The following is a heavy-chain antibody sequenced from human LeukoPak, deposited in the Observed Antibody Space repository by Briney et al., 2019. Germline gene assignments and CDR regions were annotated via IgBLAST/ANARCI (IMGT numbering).Heavy chain of an antibody. CDR2: ISGYSGNA. Sequence: GASVKVSCKASGYTFTGYYMHWVRQAPGQGLEWMGWISGYSGNANYAQKVQDRVNMTTDTSTSTAYMELRSLRSDDTAMYYCARGGYINYADSWGQGTLVTVSS. V-gene: IGHV1-18*04. J-gene: IGHJ4*02. CDR3: ARGGYINYADS. D-gene: IGHD4-11*01. CDR1: GYTFTGYY.